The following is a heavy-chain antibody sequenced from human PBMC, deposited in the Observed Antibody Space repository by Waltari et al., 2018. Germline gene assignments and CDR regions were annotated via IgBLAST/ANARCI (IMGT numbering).Heavy chain of an antibody. Sequence: VQLVESGGGLVQSGGSLRLSCAASGFTLSSYWMHWVRQAPGKGLVWVSRINSDGSTTNYADSVRGRFTISRDNAENTLYLQMNSLRAEDTAVYFCVGEGVGSAFDIWGQGTMVTVSS. V-gene: IGHV3-74*01. J-gene: IGHJ3*02. CDR3: VGEGVGSAFDI. D-gene: IGHD3-3*01. CDR2: INSDGSTT. CDR1: GFTLSSYW.